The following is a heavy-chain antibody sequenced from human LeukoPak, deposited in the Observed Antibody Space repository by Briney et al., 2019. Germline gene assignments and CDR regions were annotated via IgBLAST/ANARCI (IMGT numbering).Heavy chain of an antibody. CDR1: GFTFSSYS. V-gene: IGHV3-48*04. D-gene: IGHD6-6*01. CDR2: ISSGSNSI. J-gene: IGHJ4*02. CDR3: ARGIMGSSTFDY. Sequence: GGSLRLSCAASGFTFSSYSMGWVRQAPGKGLECVSYISSGSNSIDYAGSVKGRFTISRDDAKNSLFLQMNSLRAEDTAVYYCARGIMGSSTFDYWGQGVLVTVSS.